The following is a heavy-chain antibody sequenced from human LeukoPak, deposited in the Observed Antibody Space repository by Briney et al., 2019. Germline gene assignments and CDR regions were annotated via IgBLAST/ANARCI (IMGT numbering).Heavy chain of an antibody. J-gene: IGHJ6*02. D-gene: IGHD3-3*01. CDR2: MNPNSGNT. Sequence: ASVKVSCKASGYTFTSYDINWVRQATGQGLERMGWMNPNSGNTGYAQKFQGRVTMTRNTSISTAYMELSSLRSEDTAVYYCARSLSFPTWSGYPFYYYYYGMDVWGQGTTVTVSS. CDR1: GYTFTSYD. V-gene: IGHV1-8*01. CDR3: ARSLSFPTWSGYPFYYYYYGMDV.